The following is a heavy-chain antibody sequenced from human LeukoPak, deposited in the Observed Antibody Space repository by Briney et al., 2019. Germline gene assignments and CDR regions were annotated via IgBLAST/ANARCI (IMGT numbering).Heavy chain of an antibody. Sequence: GGSLRLSCAASGFTFSSYAMSWVRQAPGKGLEWVSVISGSGGSTYYADSVQGRFTISRDNSQNTLYLQMNSLSAEDTAVYFCAKETVVVRALDHWGQGALVTVSS. CDR1: GFTFSSYA. D-gene: IGHD2-15*01. CDR2: ISGSGGST. V-gene: IGHV3-23*01. CDR3: AKETVVVRALDH. J-gene: IGHJ5*02.